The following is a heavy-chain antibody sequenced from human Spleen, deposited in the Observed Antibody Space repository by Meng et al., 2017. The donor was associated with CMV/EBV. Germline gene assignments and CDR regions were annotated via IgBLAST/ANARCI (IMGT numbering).Heavy chain of an antibody. Sequence: LSPRGVGVGCLRPPPGKALEWLALIYWNDDNRYSPSLKSRLPITKDTSKNQVVLTMTNMDPVDTATYYCAHGGAGGCGGDCYPGHFDYWGRGTLVTVSS. J-gene: IGHJ4*02. CDR3: AHGGAGGCGGDCYPGHFDY. CDR1: LSPRGVG. CDR2: IYWNDDN. D-gene: IGHD2-21*01. V-gene: IGHV2-5*01.